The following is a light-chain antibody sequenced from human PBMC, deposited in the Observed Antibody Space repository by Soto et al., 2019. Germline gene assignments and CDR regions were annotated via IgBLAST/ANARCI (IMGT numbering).Light chain of an antibody. CDR2: GAS. V-gene: IGKV3-15*01. CDR1: QSVSSN. J-gene: IGKJ3*01. CDR3: QQYNYWPPLT. Sequence: EIVMTQSPATLSVSPGERATLSCRASQSVSSNLAWYQQKPGQPPRLLIYGASTRATGIPARFIGSGSGTEFILTISSLQSEDFAVYYCQQYNYWPPLTFGPGTKVDIK.